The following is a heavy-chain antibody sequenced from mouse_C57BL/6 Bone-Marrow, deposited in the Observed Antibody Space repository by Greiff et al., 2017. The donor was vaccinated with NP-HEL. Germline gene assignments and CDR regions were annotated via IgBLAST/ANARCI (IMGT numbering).Heavy chain of an antibody. D-gene: IGHD2-1*01. J-gene: IGHJ3*01. CDR2: INPSSGYT. CDR3: ARIDGNYPWFAY. CDR1: GCTFTSYT. Sequence: QVQLQQSGAELARPGASVKMSCKASGCTFTSYTMHWVKQRPGQGLEWIGYINPSSGYTKYNQKFKDKATLTADKSSSTAYMQLSSLTSEDSAVYYCARIDGNYPWFAYWGQGTLVTVSA. V-gene: IGHV1-4*01.